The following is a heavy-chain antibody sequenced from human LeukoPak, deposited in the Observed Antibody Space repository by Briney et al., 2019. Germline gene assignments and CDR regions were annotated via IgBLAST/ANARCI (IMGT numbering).Heavy chain of an antibody. CDR3: ARDASYYDFWSGYLY. CDR2: INQDGSEK. V-gene: IGHV3-7*01. Sequence: GGSLRLSCVASGFTSVSHWMTWVRQAPGKGLEWVANINQDGSEKYYVDSVKGRFTISRDNAKNSLYLQMNSLTAEDAAMYYCARDASYYDFWSGYLYWGQGTLVTVSS. D-gene: IGHD3-3*01. J-gene: IGHJ4*02. CDR1: GFTSVSHW.